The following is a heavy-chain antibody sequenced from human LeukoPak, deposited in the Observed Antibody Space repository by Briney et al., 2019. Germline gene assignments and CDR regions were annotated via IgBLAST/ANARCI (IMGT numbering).Heavy chain of an antibody. V-gene: IGHV4-59*01. CDR1: GGSISSYY. D-gene: IGHD5-18*01. J-gene: IGHJ6*03. CDR3: AREIQTYYYYYMDV. Sequence: PSETLSLTCTVSGGSISSYYWSWIRQPPGKGLEWVGYIYYSGSTNYNPSLKSRVTISVDTSKNQFSLKLSSVTAADTAVYYCAREIQTYYYYYMDVWGKGTTVTVSS. CDR2: IYYSGST.